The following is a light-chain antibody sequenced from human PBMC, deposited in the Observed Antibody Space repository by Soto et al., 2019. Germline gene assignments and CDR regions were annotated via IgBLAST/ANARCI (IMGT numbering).Light chain of an antibody. V-gene: IGKV1-39*01. Sequence: DIQMTQSPSSLSASVEDRVIITCRASQSISNHLNWYQQKPGKAPKLLIFAASSLQSGVPSRFSGSRSGPDFTLTISSLQPEDFATYYGQHSYSSPPTFGQGTKVEIK. CDR1: QSISNH. J-gene: IGKJ1*01. CDR3: QHSYSSPPT. CDR2: AAS.